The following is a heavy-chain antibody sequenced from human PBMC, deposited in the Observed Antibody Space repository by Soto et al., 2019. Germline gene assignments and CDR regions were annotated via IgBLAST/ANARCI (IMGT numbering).Heavy chain of an antibody. CDR3: AKDHKTWKQLAPFDY. CDR1: GFTFSSYA. D-gene: IGHD6-13*01. V-gene: IGHV3-23*01. J-gene: IGHJ4*02. Sequence: PGGSLRLSCAASGFTFSSYAMSWVRQAPGKGLEWVSAISGSGGSTYYADSVKGRFTISRDNSKNTLYLQMNSLRAEDTAVYYCAKDHKTWKQLAPFDYWGQGTLVTVPS. CDR2: ISGSGGST.